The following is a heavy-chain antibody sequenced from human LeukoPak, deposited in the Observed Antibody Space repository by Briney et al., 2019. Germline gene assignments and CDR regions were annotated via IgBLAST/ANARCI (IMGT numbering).Heavy chain of an antibody. CDR3: ARAQLSGSYSKDY. D-gene: IGHD1-26*01. Sequence: SLRLSCAAXXFTFSDYYMSWIRQAPGKGLEWVSYISSSGSTIYYADSVKGRFTISRDNAKNSLYLQMNSLRAEDTAVYYCARAQLSGSYSKDYWGQGTLVTVSS. J-gene: IGHJ4*02. V-gene: IGHV3-11*01. CDR2: ISSSGSTI. CDR1: XFTFSDYY.